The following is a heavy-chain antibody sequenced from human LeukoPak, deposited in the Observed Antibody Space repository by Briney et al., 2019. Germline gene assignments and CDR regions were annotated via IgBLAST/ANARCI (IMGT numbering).Heavy chain of an antibody. V-gene: IGHV4-34*01. CDR1: GGSFSGYY. Sequence: SETLSLTCAVYGGSFSGYYWSWIRQPPGKGLEWIGEINHSGSTNYNPSLKSRVTISVDTSKNQFSLKLSSVTAADTAVYYCARRGIAAAAFDYRGQGTLVTVSS. D-gene: IGHD6-13*01. J-gene: IGHJ4*02. CDR2: INHSGST. CDR3: ARRGIAAAAFDY.